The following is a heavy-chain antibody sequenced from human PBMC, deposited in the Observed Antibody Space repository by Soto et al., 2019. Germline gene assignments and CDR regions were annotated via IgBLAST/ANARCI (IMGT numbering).Heavy chain of an antibody. J-gene: IGHJ3*02. CDR1: GFTFSSYA. CDR3: VKDLAHCGGDCYLLDDAFDI. Sequence: GSLRLSCSASGFTFSSYAMHWVRQAPGKGLEYVSAISSNGGSTYYADSVKGRFTISGDNSKNTLYLQMSSLRAEDTAVYYCVKDLAHCGGDCYLLDDAFDIWGQGTMVTVSS. D-gene: IGHD2-21*02. CDR2: ISSNGGST. V-gene: IGHV3-64D*06.